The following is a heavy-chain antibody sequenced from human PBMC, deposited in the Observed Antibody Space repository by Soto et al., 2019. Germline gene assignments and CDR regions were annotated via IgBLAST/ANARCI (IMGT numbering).Heavy chain of an antibody. CDR3: AKDPMIVVVTYYFDY. Sequence: QVQLVESGGGVVQPGRSLRLSCAASGFTFRSYGMHWVRQAPGKGLEWVAVISYDGSNKYYADSVKGRFTISRDNSKNTLYLQMNSLRAEDTAVYYCAKDPMIVVVTYYFDYWGQGTLVTVSS. J-gene: IGHJ4*02. CDR1: GFTFRSYG. V-gene: IGHV3-30*18. D-gene: IGHD3-22*01. CDR2: ISYDGSNK.